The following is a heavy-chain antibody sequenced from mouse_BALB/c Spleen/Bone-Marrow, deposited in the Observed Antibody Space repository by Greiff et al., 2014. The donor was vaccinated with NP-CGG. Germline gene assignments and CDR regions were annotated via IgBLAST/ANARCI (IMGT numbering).Heavy chain of an antibody. CDR1: GFNIKDYY. CDR2: IDPENGDT. D-gene: IGHD2-4*01. J-gene: IGHJ2*01. V-gene: IGHV14-4*02. CDR3: NARGDYDFDYFDY. Sequence: VQLQQPGAELVRSGASVKLSCTASGFNIKDYYMHWVKQRPEQGLEWIGWIDPENGDTEYAPKFQGKATMTADTSSNTAYLQLSGVTSEDSTVYYCNARGDYDFDYFDYWGQGTTLTVSS.